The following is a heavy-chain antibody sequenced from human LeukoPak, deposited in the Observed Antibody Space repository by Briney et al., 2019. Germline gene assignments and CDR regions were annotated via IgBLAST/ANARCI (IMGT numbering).Heavy chain of an antibody. Sequence: PSETLSLTCTVSGGSISSYYWSWIRQPAGKGLEWIGRIYTSGSTNYNPSLKSRVTMSVDTSKNQFSLKLSSVTAADTAVYYCARGAYYYASSGYFTFDIWGQGTMVTVSS. CDR2: IYTSGST. J-gene: IGHJ3*02. D-gene: IGHD3-22*01. V-gene: IGHV4-4*07. CDR1: GGSISSYY. CDR3: ARGAYYYASSGYFTFDI.